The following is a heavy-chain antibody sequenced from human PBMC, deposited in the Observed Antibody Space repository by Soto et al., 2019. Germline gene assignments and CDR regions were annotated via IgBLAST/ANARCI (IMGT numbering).Heavy chain of an antibody. J-gene: IGHJ4*02. V-gene: IGHV4-31*03. CDR1: GGSISSGGYY. Sequence: SETLSLTCTVSGGSISSGGYYWSRIRQHPGKGLEWIGYIYYSGSTYYNPSLKSRVTISVDTSKNQFSLKLSSVTAADTAVYYCAMYYDILTGYPYWGQGTLVTVSS. CDR2: IYYSGST. D-gene: IGHD3-9*01. CDR3: AMYYDILTGYPY.